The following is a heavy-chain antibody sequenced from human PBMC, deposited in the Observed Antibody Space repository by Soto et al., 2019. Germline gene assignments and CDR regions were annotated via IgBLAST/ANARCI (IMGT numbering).Heavy chain of an antibody. J-gene: IGHJ4*02. CDR2: INPNTGGT. D-gene: IGHD4-17*01. Sequence: QVQLVQSGAEVTKPGASLKVSCKTSGYSFIGYYNHWVRQAPGQGLEWMGWINPNTGGTKYTQKFQGWVTMTTDTSISTASLELSRLRSDATAVYYCVRGDVTTVTTTLDYWGQGTLVTVSS. V-gene: IGHV1-2*04. CDR3: VRGDVTTVTTTLDY. CDR1: GYSFIGYY.